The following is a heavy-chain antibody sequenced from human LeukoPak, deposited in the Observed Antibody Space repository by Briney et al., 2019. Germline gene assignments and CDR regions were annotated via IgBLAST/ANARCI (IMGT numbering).Heavy chain of an antibody. D-gene: IGHD5-12*01. CDR1: GYTFTGYY. V-gene: IGHV1-2*02. Sequence: ASVKVSCKASGYTFTGYYMHWVRQAPGQGLEWMGWINPNSGGTNFAQNFQGRLTMTRDTSISTAYMELSRLGSDDTAVYYCARVSGYDTTNWFDPWGQGTLVTVSS. J-gene: IGHJ5*02. CDR2: INPNSGGT. CDR3: ARVSGYDTTNWFDP.